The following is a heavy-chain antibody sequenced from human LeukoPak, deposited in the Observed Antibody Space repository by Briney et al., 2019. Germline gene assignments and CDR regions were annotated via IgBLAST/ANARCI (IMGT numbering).Heavy chain of an antibody. CDR3: ARAKGYSYGKNNWFDP. CDR1: GFTFSSYS. V-gene: IGHV3-21*01. J-gene: IGHJ5*02. CDR2: ISSSSSYI. Sequence: GGSLRLSCAASGFTFSSYSMNWVRQAPGKGLEGVSSISSSSSYIYYADSVKGRFTISRDNAKNSLYLQMNSLRAEDTAVYYCARAKGYSYGKNNWFDPWGQGTLVTVSS. D-gene: IGHD5-18*01.